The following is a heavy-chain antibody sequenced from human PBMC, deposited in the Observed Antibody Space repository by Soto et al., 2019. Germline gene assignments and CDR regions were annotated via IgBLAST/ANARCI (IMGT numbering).Heavy chain of an antibody. CDR2: ISSSSSYI. J-gene: IGHJ5*02. CDR3: ARAAAESRWFDP. D-gene: IGHD6-13*01. V-gene: IGHV3-21*01. CDR1: GFTFSSYS. Sequence: EVQLVESGGGLVKPGGSLRLSCAASGFTFSSYSMNWVRQAPGKGLEWVSSISSSSSYIYYADSVKGRFTISRDNAKNSLYLQRNSLRAEDTAVYYCARAAAESRWFDPWGQGTLVTVSS.